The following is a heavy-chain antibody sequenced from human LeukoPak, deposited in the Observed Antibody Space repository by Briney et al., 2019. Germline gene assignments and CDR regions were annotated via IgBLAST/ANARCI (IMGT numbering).Heavy chain of an antibody. J-gene: IGHJ4*02. CDR1: GFTFSSYS. V-gene: IGHV3-21*01. CDR2: ISSSGRSI. Sequence: GGSLRLSCAASGFTFSSYSMNWVRQAPGKGLEWVSSISSSGRSIYYADSVKGRFTVSRDYASLYLQMNSLRAEDTAVYYCARDLARDIRCYDYWGQGTLVTVSS. D-gene: IGHD2-15*01. CDR3: ARDLARDIRCYDY.